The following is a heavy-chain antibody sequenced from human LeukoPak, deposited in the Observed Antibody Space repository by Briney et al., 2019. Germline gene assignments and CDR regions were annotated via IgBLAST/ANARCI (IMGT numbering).Heavy chain of an antibody. J-gene: IGHJ3*02. D-gene: IGHD2-2*01. CDR3: ARERTATYDAFDI. CDR1: GGSFSVYY. V-gene: IGHV4-34*01. Sequence: PSETLSLTCAVYGGSFSVYYWSWIRQPPGKGLEWIGEINHSGSTNYNPSLKSRVTISVDTSKNQFSLKLSSVTAADTAVYYCARERTATYDAFDIWGQGTMVTVSS. CDR2: INHSGST.